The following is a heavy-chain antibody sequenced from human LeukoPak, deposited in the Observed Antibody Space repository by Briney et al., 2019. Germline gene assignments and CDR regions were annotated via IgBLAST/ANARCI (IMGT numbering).Heavy chain of an antibody. V-gene: IGHV4-39*01. D-gene: IGHD2-15*01. CDR1: GGSISSSDYY. Sequence: SETLSLTCTVSGGSISSSDYYWGWIRQPPGKGLEWIGSIYYSGTTYYNPSLKSRVTITVDTSKNQFSLKLNSVTSADTAVYYCARHPGSNWDYFDYWGQGTLVTVSS. CDR3: ARHPGSNWDYFDY. J-gene: IGHJ4*02. CDR2: IYYSGTT.